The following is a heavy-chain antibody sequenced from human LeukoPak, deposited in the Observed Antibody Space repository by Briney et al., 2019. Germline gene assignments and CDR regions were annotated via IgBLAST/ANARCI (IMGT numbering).Heavy chain of an antibody. CDR1: GFTFSSYS. CDR3: AKEARLNIGGLDY. D-gene: IGHD3-10*01. J-gene: IGHJ4*02. CDR2: ISSSSSYI. Sequence: GGSLRLSCAASGFTFSSYSMNWVRQAPGKGLEWVSSISSSSSYIYYADSVKGRFTISRDNSKNTLYLQMNSLRAEDTAVYYCAKEARLNIGGLDYWGQGTLVTVSS. V-gene: IGHV3-21*01.